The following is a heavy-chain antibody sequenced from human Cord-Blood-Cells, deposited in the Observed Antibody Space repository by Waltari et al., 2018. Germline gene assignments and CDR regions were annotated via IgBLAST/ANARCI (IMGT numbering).Heavy chain of an antibody. CDR2: MNPNRGNT. Sequence: QVQLVQSGAEVKKPGASVKVSCKASGYNFTSYVITWVRQATGKGLEWMGWMNPNRGNTGDAQKFQGRVTMTRNTSISTAYMELSSLRSEDTAVYYCARGVIAAAAFDIWGQGTMVTVSS. D-gene: IGHD6-13*01. CDR3: ARGVIAAAAFDI. CDR1: GYNFTSYV. J-gene: IGHJ3*02. V-gene: IGHV1-8*01.